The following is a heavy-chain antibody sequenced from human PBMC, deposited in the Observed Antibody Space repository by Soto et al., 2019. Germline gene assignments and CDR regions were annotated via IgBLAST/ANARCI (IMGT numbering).Heavy chain of an antibody. CDR2: INHSGST. J-gene: IGHJ3*02. CDR3: ASPWRRRAFDI. CDR1: GGSSSCYY. Sequence: KASETLSLTCAVYGGSSSCYYWSWIRQPPGKGLEWIGEINHSGSTNYNPSLKSRVTISVDTSKNQFSLKLSSVTAADTAVYYCASPWRRRAFDIWGQGTMVTVSS. D-gene: IGHD3-3*01. V-gene: IGHV4-34*01.